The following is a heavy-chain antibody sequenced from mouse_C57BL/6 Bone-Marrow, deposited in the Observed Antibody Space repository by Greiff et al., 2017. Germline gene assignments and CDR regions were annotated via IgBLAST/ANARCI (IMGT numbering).Heavy chain of an antibody. Sequence: LQQSGAELVKPGASVKISCKASGYAFSSYWMNWVKQRPGKGLEWIGQIYPGDSDTNYNGKFKGKATMTADKSSSTTYMQLSSLTSEDSAVYFCARLNCYGSSDGYFDVWGTGTTVTVSS. V-gene: IGHV1-80*01. J-gene: IGHJ1*03. CDR3: ARLNCYGSSDGYFDV. CDR1: GYAFSSYW. CDR2: IYPGDSDT. D-gene: IGHD1-1*01.